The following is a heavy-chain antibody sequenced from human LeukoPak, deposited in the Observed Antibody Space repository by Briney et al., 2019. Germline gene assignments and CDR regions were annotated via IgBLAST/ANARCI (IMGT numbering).Heavy chain of an antibody. V-gene: IGHV3-74*01. CDR2: VNSGVNKI. Sequence: GGSLRLSCAASGFSISGYWMHWVRQAAGEGLVWISGVNSGVNKINYADSVKGRFTISRDNVDNTLHLQMNSLRVEDTAVYYCIREVQVRASASLGLWGQGTLVTVSS. CDR1: GFSISGYW. J-gene: IGHJ4*01. D-gene: IGHD3-16*01. CDR3: IREVQVRASASLGL.